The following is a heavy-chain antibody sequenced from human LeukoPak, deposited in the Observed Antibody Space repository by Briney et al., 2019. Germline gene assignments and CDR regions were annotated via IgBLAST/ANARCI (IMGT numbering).Heavy chain of an antibody. CDR1: SGSISSSSYY. D-gene: IGHD3/OR15-3a*01. Sequence: SETLSLTCTVSSGSISSSSYYWGWIRQPPGKGLEWIGSIYYSGSTYYNPSLKSRVTISVDTSKNQFSLKLSSVTAADTAVYYCASLGLRSIDYWGQGTLVTVSS. CDR2: IYYSGST. J-gene: IGHJ4*02. CDR3: ASLGLRSIDY. V-gene: IGHV4-39*01.